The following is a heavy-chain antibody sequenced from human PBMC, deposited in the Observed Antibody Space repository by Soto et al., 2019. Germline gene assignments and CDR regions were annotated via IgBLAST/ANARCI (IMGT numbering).Heavy chain of an antibody. Sequence: QVQLVQSGAEVKKPGASVKVSCKASGYTFTSYGISWVRQAPGQGLEWMGWVSAYNGNTNYAQKLEGRVTMTTDTSTSTAYRELRSLRSDDTAVYYCARDVGYSSTGDYWGQGTLVTVSS. CDR3: ARDVGYSSTGDY. D-gene: IGHD2-2*03. V-gene: IGHV1-18*01. CDR2: VSAYNGNT. CDR1: GYTFTSYG. J-gene: IGHJ4*02.